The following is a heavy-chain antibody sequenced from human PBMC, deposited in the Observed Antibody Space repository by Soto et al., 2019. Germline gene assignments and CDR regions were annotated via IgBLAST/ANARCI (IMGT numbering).Heavy chain of an antibody. J-gene: IGHJ5*02. CDR2: INPNSGGT. V-gene: IGHV1-2*04. CDR3: ARGGDLYCSGGSCYSWFDP. Sequence: QVQLVQSGAEVKKPGASVKVSCKASGYTFTGYYMHWVRQAPRQGLEWMGWINPNSGGTNYAQKFQGWVPMTRDTSISTAYMELSRLRSDDTAVYYCARGGDLYCSGGSCYSWFDPWGQGTLVTVSS. D-gene: IGHD2-15*01. CDR1: GYTFTGYY.